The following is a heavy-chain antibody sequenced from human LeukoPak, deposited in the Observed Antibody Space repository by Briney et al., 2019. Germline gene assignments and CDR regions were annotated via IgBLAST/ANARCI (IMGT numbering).Heavy chain of an antibody. D-gene: IGHD6-13*01. CDR3: ARVPGYS. Sequence: GGFLRLSCAASGFDVGRNYMTWVRQAPGKGLEWVSFIYSGGATYYADSVRGRFTISRDSSKNTLYLQMNSLRVEDTAVYYCARVPGYSWGQGTLVTVSS. V-gene: IGHV3-53*01. CDR2: IYSGGAT. CDR1: GFDVGRNY. J-gene: IGHJ4*02.